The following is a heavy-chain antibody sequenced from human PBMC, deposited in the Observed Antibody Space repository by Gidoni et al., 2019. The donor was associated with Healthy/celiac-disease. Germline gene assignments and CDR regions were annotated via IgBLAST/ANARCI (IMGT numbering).Heavy chain of an antibody. J-gene: IGHJ3*02. CDR2: ISSSSSYI. CDR3: ARDTDYDDAFDI. V-gene: IGHV3-21*01. CDR1: GLPFSSYS. D-gene: IGHD4-17*01. Sequence: EVQLVESGGGLVKPGGSLRLSCAASGLPFSSYSMNWVRQAPGKGLEWVSSISSSSSYIYYADSVKGRFTISRDNAKNSLYLQMNSLRAEDTAVYYCARDTDYDDAFDIWGQGTMVTVSS.